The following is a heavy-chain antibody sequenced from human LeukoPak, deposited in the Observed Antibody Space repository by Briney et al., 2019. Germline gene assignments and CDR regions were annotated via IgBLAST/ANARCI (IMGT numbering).Heavy chain of an antibody. CDR2: IKSKTNGGPT. Sequence: GGSLRLSCAASGFTFSNAWGSWVRQAPGKGLEWVGRIKSKTNGGPTDYAAPVKGRFTISRDDSKNTLYMQMNSLKTEDTAVYYCTTGLGVVATIRTGYGMDVWGQGTTVTVSS. J-gene: IGHJ6*02. V-gene: IGHV3-15*01. CDR3: TTGLGVVATIRTGYGMDV. CDR1: GFTFSNAW. D-gene: IGHD5-12*01.